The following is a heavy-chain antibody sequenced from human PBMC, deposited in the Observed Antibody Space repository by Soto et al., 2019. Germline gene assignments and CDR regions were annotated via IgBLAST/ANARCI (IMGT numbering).Heavy chain of an antibody. J-gene: IGHJ6*03. Sequence: QVQLVQSGAEVKKPGASVKVSCKASGYTFTSYGISWVRQAPGQGLEWMGWISAYNGNTNYAQKLQGRVTMTTDTSTSTAYMELRSLRSDDTAVYYCAREVYCSSTSCYAASYYYYMDVWGKGTTVTVSS. CDR1: GYTFTSYG. V-gene: IGHV1-18*01. CDR2: ISAYNGNT. D-gene: IGHD2-2*01. CDR3: AREVYCSSTSCYAASYYYYMDV.